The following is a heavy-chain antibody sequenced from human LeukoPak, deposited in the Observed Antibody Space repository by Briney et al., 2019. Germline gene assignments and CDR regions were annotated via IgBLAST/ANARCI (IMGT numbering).Heavy chain of an antibody. CDR3: ARVRLVRDNAFDI. CDR2: IYYSGST. Sequence: SETLSLTCTVSGGSISSSSYYWGWIRQPPGKGLEWIGSIYYSGSTYYNPSLKSRVTISVDTSKNQFFLNLSSATTADTAVYFCARVRLVRDNAFDIWGQGTVVTVSS. J-gene: IGHJ3*02. V-gene: IGHV4-39*07. CDR1: GGSISSSSYY. D-gene: IGHD2/OR15-2a*01.